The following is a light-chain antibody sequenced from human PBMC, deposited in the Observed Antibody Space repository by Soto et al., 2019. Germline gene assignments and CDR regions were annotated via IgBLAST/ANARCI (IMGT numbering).Light chain of an antibody. J-gene: IGKJ1*01. CDR3: QQYNNWPQT. CDR2: GAS. V-gene: IGKV3-15*01. Sequence: EIVMTQSPATLSVSPGERATIYCRASQSVSSNLAWYHQKPGQAPRLLIYGASTRATGITARVSGSGSGTEFTLTISSLQSEDFAVYYCQQYNNWPQTFGQGTKVDIK. CDR1: QSVSSN.